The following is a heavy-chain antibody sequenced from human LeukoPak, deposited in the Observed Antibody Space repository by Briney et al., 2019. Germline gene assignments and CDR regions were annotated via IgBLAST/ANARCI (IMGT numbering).Heavy chain of an antibody. CDR2: IYTSGST. V-gene: IGHV4-4*07. CDR3: ARGAAMDTPFDY. D-gene: IGHD5-18*01. CDR1: GGSLSSYY. Sequence: PSETLSLTCTVSGGSLSSYYWSWIRQPAGKGLEWIGRIYTSGSTNYNPSLKSRVTMSVDTSKNHFSLKLRSVTAADTAVYYCARGAAMDTPFDYWGQGTLVTVSS. J-gene: IGHJ4*02.